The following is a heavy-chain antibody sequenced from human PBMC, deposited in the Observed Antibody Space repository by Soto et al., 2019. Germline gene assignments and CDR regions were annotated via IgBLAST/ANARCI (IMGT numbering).Heavy chain of an antibody. CDR1: GGSIISSDYY. CDR3: ARLEYCGPTTCREGGNWWDP. V-gene: IGHV4-39*01. CDR2: IYFSGST. J-gene: IGHJ5*02. D-gene: IGHD2-2*01. Sequence: QLQLQESGPGLVKPSETLSLTCTVSGGSIISSDYYWGWIRQSPGKGLEWIATIYFSGSTYYNPSLKSRVTISVDTSKNKFSLRLSSVTAADTSVYYCARLEYCGPTTCREGGNWWDPWGQGILFTVSS.